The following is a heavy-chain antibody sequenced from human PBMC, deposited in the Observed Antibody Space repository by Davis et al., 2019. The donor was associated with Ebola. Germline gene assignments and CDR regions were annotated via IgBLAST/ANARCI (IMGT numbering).Heavy chain of an antibody. V-gene: IGHV3-53*01. CDR3: AKRASVPAANFYYYMDV. CDR1: GFTVSSNY. Sequence: GESLKISCAASGFTVSSNYMSWVRQAPGKGLEWVSVIYSGGSTYYADSVKGRFTISRDNSKNTLYLQMNSLRAEDTAVYYCAKRASVPAANFYYYMDVWGKGTTVTVSS. D-gene: IGHD2-2*01. J-gene: IGHJ6*03. CDR2: IYSGGST.